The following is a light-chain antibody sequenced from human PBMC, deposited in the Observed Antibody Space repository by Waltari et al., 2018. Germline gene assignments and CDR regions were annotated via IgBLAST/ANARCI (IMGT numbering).Light chain of an antibody. V-gene: IGLV2-23*01. Sequence: QSALTQPASASGPPGQSITISCTGTSSDVGSYNLVSWYQQHPGKAPKLMIYEDTKRPSGVSDRFSGSKSGNTASLTISGLQAEDEADYYCCSYAGSSPHVVFGGGTKLTVL. J-gene: IGLJ2*01. CDR3: CSYAGSSPHVV. CDR2: EDT. CDR1: SSDVGSYNL.